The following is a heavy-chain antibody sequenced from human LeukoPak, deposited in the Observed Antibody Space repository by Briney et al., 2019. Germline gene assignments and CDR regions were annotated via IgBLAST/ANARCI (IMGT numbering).Heavy chain of an antibody. CDR1: GGSISSSSYY. D-gene: IGHD3-22*01. CDR2: IYYSGST. CDR3: ARARGYYDSSGFRFDY. J-gene: IGHJ4*02. V-gene: IGHV4-39*07. Sequence: PSETLSLTCTVSGGSISSSSYYWGWIRQPPGKGLEWIGSIYYSGSTYYNPSLKSRVTISVDRSKNQFSLKLSSVTAADTAVYYCARARGYYDSSGFRFDYWGQGTLVTVSS.